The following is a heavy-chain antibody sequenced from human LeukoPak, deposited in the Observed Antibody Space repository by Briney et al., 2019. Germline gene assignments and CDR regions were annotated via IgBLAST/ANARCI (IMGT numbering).Heavy chain of an antibody. CDR1: GFTFGSYS. CDR2: ISSSSSTI. J-gene: IGHJ4*02. V-gene: IGHV3-48*02. D-gene: IGHD5-18*01. Sequence: PGGSLRLSCTASGFTFGSYSMNWVRQAPGKGLEWASYISSSSSTIYYADSVKGRFTISRDNAKNSLYLQMNSLRDEDTAVYYCARLGYSYGHLDYWGQGTLVTVSS. CDR3: ARLGYSYGHLDY.